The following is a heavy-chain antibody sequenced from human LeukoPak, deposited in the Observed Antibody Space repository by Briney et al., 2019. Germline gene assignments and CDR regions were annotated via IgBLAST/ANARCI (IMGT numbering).Heavy chain of an antibody. J-gene: IGHJ4*02. Sequence: GGSLRLSCAASGFTFSSYGLHWVRQAPGKGLEWVSAISGSGGSTYYADSVKGRFTISRDNSKNTLYLQMNSLRAEDTAVYYCAAGSVVVVPAASNDYWGQGTLVTVSS. CDR3: AAGSVVVVPAASNDY. D-gene: IGHD2-2*01. CDR2: ISGSGGST. CDR1: GFTFSSYG. V-gene: IGHV3-23*01.